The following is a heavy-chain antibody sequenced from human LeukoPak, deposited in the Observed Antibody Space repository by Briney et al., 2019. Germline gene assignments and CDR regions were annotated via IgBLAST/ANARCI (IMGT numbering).Heavy chain of an antibody. CDR1: GFTFSDYY. V-gene: IGHV3-11*06. D-gene: IGHD3-16*02. Sequence: GGSLRLSCAASGFTFSDYYMSWIRQAPGKGLEWVSYISSSSSYTNYADSVKGRFSISRDNAKKSLYLQMNSLRAEDTAVYYGARGGGSYLLDYWGQGTLVTVSS. J-gene: IGHJ4*02. CDR3: ARGGGSYLLDY. CDR2: ISSSSSYT.